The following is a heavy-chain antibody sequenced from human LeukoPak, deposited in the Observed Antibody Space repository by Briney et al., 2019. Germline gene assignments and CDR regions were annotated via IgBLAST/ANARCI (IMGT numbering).Heavy chain of an antibody. CDR2: IKSSDTST. Sequence: XGSLRLSCAASGFSFSDSYMSWIRQAPGQGLEWLSYIKSSDTSTFYADSVKGRFTVSRDNAKNSLYLQVNSLRAEDTAVYYCARRGNMSSHAFDIWGQGTVVTVSS. V-gene: IGHV3-11*01. CDR1: GFSFSDSY. CDR3: ARRGNMSSHAFDI. J-gene: IGHJ3*02. D-gene: IGHD2/OR15-2a*01.